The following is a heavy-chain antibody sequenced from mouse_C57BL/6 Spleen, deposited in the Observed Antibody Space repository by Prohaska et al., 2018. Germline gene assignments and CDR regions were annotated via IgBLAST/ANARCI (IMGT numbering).Heavy chain of an antibody. D-gene: IGHD1-1*01. J-gene: IGHJ3*01. Sequence: QVQLQQSGAELVRPGASVTLSCKASGYTFTDYEMHWVKQTPVHGLEWIGAIDPETGGTAYNQKFKGKAILTADKSSSTAYMELRSLTSEDSAVYYCTREGVYYYGSRVSFAYWGQGTLVTVSA. V-gene: IGHV1-15*01. CDR1: GYTFTDYE. CDR2: IDPETGGT. CDR3: TREGVYYYGSRVSFAY.